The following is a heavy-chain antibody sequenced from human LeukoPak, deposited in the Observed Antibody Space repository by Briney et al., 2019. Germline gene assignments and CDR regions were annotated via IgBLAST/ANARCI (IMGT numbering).Heavy chain of an antibody. D-gene: IGHD6-13*01. CDR2: INHTGST. V-gene: IGHV4-34*01. J-gene: IGHJ4*02. CDR1: GGSVMYHS. CDR3: TRWGSWPYYY. Sequence: PSETLSLTCAVSGGSVMYHSWSWIRQTPGRGLEWIGEINHTGSTNYNPSLKSRVTISIDTSKNQFSLNLTSVTAADTAVYYCTRWGSWPYYYWGQGTLVTVSS.